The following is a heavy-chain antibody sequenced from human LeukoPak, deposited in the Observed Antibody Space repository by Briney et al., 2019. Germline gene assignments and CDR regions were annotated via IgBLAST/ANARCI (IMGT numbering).Heavy chain of an antibody. J-gene: IGHJ4*02. Sequence: PSETLSLTCAVYGGSFSGYYWSWIRQPPGKGLEWIGEINHSGSTNYNPSLKSRVTISVDTSKNQFSLKLSSVTAADTAVYYCARGPRLSLWFGEFCTPFDYWGQGTLVTVSS. D-gene: IGHD3-10*01. CDR3: ARGPRLSLWFGEFCTPFDY. V-gene: IGHV4-34*01. CDR2: INHSGST. CDR1: GGSFSGYY.